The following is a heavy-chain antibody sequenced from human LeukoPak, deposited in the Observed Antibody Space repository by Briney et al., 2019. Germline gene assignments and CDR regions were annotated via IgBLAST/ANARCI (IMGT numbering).Heavy chain of an antibody. D-gene: IGHD1-1*01. V-gene: IGHV3-74*01. CDR2: IQTDGST. Sequence: GGSLRLSCAASGFTFTNFWMNWVRQPPGKGLMWVSRIQTDGSTRYAESVKGRFTISRDNAKNTVYLQMNTLSAEDTAIYYCARGLHWNDFNWFDSWGRGTLVTVSS. J-gene: IGHJ5*01. CDR1: GFTFTNFW. CDR3: ARGLHWNDFNWFDS.